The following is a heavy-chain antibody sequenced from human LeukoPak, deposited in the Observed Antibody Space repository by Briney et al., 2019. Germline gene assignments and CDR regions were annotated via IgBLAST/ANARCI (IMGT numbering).Heavy chain of an antibody. V-gene: IGHV1-69*05. Sequence: SVKVSCKASGGTFSSYAISWVRQAPGQGLEWMGGIIPIFGTANYAQKFQGRVTITTDESTSTAYMELSSLRSEDTAVYYCAEVIGYYYYYMDVWGKGTTVTVSS. J-gene: IGHJ6*03. CDR2: IIPIFGTA. CDR1: GGTFSSYA. D-gene: IGHD3-16*02. CDR3: AEVIGYYYYYMDV.